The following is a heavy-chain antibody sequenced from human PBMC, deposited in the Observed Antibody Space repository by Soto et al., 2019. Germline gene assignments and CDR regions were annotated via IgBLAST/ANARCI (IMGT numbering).Heavy chain of an antibody. J-gene: IGHJ4*02. D-gene: IGHD2-21*01. Sequence: QVQLQESGPGLVKPSQTLSLTCTVSGGSISSGGYYWSWIRQHPGKGLEWIGYIYYSGSTYYNPSLKSRVNISVDTSKNQFSLKLSSVTAADTAVYYCARGVIFRYYFDYWGQGTLVTVSS. CDR1: GGSISSGGYY. CDR3: ARGVIFRYYFDY. CDR2: IYYSGST. V-gene: IGHV4-31*03.